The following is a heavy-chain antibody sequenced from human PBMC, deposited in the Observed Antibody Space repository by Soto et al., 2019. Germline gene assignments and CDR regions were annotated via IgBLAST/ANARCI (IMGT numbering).Heavy chain of an antibody. CDR2: IIPIFGTA. CDR3: ASGAGTVVMPRWYFDR. D-gene: IGHD2-15*01. CDR1: GGTFSSYA. J-gene: IGHJ2*01. V-gene: IGHV1-69*01. Sequence: QVQLVQSGAEVKKPGSSVKLSCKASGGTFSSYAISWVRQAPGQGLEWMGGIIPIFGTANYAQKFQGRVTITADDSTSTAYVELSSLRSDDTGVYYCASGAGTVVMPRWYFDRWGRGTLVTVSS.